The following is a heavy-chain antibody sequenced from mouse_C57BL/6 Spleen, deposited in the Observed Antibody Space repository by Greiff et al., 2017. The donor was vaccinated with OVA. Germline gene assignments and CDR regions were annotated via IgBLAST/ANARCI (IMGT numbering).Heavy chain of an antibody. D-gene: IGHD4-1*01. CDR2: IYYSGTI. CDR1: GISITTGNYR. CDR3: AREDWDYFDY. J-gene: IGHJ2*01. V-gene: IGHV3-5*01. Sequence: DVKLQESGPGLVKPSQTVFLTCTVTGISITTGNYRWSWIRQFPGNKLEWIGYIYYSGTITYNPSLTSRTTITRDTPKNQFFLEMNSLTAEDTATYYCAREDWDYFDYWGQGTTLTVSS.